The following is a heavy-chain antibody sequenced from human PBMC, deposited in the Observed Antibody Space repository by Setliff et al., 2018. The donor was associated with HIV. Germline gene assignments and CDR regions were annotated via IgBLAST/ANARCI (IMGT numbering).Heavy chain of an antibody. Sequence: PGGSLSLSCVASGFSFKNAWVSWVRQAPGKGLEWVSAISGSGGSTYYADSVKGRFTISRDNSKNTLYLQMNNLRAEDTAVYYCACHCQGPDAFGVWGQGTMVTVSS. V-gene: IGHV3-23*01. CDR2: ISGSGGST. J-gene: IGHJ3*01. CDR3: ACHCQGPDAFGV. CDR1: GFSFKNAW.